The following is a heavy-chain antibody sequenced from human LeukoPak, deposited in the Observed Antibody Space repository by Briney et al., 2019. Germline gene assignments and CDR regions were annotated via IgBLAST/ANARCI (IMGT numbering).Heavy chain of an antibody. CDR3: ARVERGYSYGPTRAEYFQH. J-gene: IGHJ1*01. Sequence: ASETLSLTCSVSGGSISSYYWSWIRQSAGKGLEWIGRIYTSEGTNYNPSLKSRVTISVDTSKNQFSLKLSSVTAADTAVYYCARVERGYSYGPTRAEYFQHWGQGTLVTVSS. CDR2: IYTSEGT. D-gene: IGHD5-18*01. V-gene: IGHV4-4*07. CDR1: GGSISSYY.